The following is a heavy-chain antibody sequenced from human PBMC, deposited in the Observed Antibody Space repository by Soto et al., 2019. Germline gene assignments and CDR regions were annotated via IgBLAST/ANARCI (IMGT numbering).Heavy chain of an antibody. CDR2: IWYDGSNK. J-gene: IGHJ4*02. CDR3: ARLCGGDCYSIGY. D-gene: IGHD2-21*02. Sequence: QVQLVESGGGVVQPGRSLRLSCAASGFTFSSYGMHWVRQAPGKGLEWVAVIWYDGSNKYYADSVKGRFTISRDNSKNTLYLQMNSLRAEATDVYYCARLCGGDCYSIGYWGQGTLVTVSS. CDR1: GFTFSSYG. V-gene: IGHV3-33*01.